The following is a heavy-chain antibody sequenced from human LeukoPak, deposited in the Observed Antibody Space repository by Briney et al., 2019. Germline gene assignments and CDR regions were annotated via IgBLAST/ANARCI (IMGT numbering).Heavy chain of an antibody. V-gene: IGHV1-69*11. D-gene: IGHD6-25*01. CDR2: IIPILGTA. CDR3: ARGKSSDPEYFQH. CDR1: GGTFSSYA. Sequence: GASVKVSCKASGGTFSSYAISWVRQAPGQGLEWMGRIIPILGTANYAQKFQGRVTITTDESTSTAYMELSSLRSEDTAVYYCARGKSSDPEYFQHWGQGTLVTVSS. J-gene: IGHJ1*01.